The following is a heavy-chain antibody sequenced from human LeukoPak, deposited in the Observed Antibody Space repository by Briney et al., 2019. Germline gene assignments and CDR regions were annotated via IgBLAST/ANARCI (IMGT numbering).Heavy chain of an antibody. D-gene: IGHD5-12*01. Sequence: GGSLRLSCAASGFTFSNAWMSWVRQAPGKGLEWGGRIKSKTDGGTTDYAAPVNGRFTISRDDSKNTLYLQMTSLKTEDTAVYYCTADLVATNDYWGQKTLVTVSS. J-gene: IGHJ4*02. CDR3: TADLVATNDY. CDR1: GFTFSNAW. V-gene: IGHV3-15*01. CDR2: IKSKTDGGTT.